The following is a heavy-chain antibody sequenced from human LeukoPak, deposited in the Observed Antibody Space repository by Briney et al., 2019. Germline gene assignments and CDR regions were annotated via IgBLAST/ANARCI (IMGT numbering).Heavy chain of an antibody. D-gene: IGHD3-22*01. Sequence: SETLSLTCTVSGGSISSSSYYWGWIRQPPGKGLEWIGSICYSGSTYYNPSLKSRVTISVDTSKNQFSLKLSSVIAADTAVYYCARGTYYYDSSGYYQYYFDYWGQGTLVTVSS. J-gene: IGHJ4*02. CDR2: ICYSGST. V-gene: IGHV4-39*07. CDR1: GGSISSSSYY. CDR3: ARGTYYYDSSGYYQYYFDY.